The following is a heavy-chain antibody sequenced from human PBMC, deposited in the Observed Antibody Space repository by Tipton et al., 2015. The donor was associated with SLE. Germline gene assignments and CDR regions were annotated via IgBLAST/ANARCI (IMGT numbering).Heavy chain of an antibody. CDR1: RGSIRSYY. CDR3: ARGYRYFDWLSSYYFDY. Sequence: TLSLTCTVSRGSIRSYYWSWIRQPPGKGLEWIGYIYYDGSTNYNPSLKSRVTMSIDTSKTQFSLRLTSVTAADTAVYYCARGYRYFDWLSSYYFDYWGQGTLVTVSS. CDR2: IYYDGST. D-gene: IGHD3-9*01. J-gene: IGHJ4*02. V-gene: IGHV4-59*13.